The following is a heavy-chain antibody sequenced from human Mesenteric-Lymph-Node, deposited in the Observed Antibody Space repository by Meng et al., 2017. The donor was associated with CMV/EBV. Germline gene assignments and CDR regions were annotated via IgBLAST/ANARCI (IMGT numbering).Heavy chain of an antibody. Sequence: GGSLRLSCGASGFSFSNFGMHWVRQAPGKGLEWVAIIRYDGSNTFYADSVKGRFTISRDNSKNTLYLQMNSLRAEDTAVYYCARGTLAAAGGYWGQGTLVTVSS. J-gene: IGHJ4*02. D-gene: IGHD6-13*01. CDR3: ARGTLAAAGGY. CDR2: IRYDGSNT. V-gene: IGHV3-30*02. CDR1: GFSFSNFG.